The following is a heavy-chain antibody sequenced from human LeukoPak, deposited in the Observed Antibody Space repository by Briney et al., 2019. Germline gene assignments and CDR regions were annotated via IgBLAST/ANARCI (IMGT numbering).Heavy chain of an antibody. J-gene: IGHJ4*02. D-gene: IGHD3-22*01. CDR1: GYTFTGYY. Sequence: ASVTVSCKASGYTFTGYYMHWVGQAPGQGGEGMGGINPNSGGTNYAQRFQGRVTLTSDTSISTAYMELSRLRSDDTAVYYCARVVGYDSSGYPDYWGQGTLVTVSS. CDR3: ARVVGYDSSGYPDY. CDR2: INPNSGGT. V-gene: IGHV1-2*02.